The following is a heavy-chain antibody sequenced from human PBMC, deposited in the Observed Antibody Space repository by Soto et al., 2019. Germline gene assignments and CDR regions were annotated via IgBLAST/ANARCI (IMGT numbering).Heavy chain of an antibody. J-gene: IGHJ4*02. CDR2: IYHSGTT. CDR1: GGSISSSNW. V-gene: IGHV4-4*02. D-gene: IGHD6-19*01. CDR3: ARAWGLGAVAVDS. Sequence: SETLSLTCAVSGGSISSSNWWSWVRQPPGKGLEWIGEIYHSGTTYYNPSLKSRVTISVDRSKNQFSLKLSSVTAADTAVYYFARAWGLGAVAVDSCGQGTLVTVSS.